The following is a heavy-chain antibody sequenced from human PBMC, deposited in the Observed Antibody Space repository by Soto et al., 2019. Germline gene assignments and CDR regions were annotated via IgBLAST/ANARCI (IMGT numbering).Heavy chain of an antibody. V-gene: IGHV3-23*01. Sequence: TGGSLRLSCAASGFTFSSYAMSWVRQAPGKGLEWVSAISGSGGSTYYADSVKGRFTISRDNSKNTLYLQMNSLRAEDTAVYYCAKDPLYCGGDCYRGGFDHWGQGTLVTVSS. J-gene: IGHJ4*02. CDR1: GFTFSSYA. CDR2: ISGSGGST. CDR3: AKDPLYCGGDCYRGGFDH. D-gene: IGHD2-21*02.